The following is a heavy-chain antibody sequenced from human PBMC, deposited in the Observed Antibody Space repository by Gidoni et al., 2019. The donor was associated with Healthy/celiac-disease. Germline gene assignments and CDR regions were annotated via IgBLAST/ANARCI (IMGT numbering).Heavy chain of an antibody. D-gene: IGHD2-2*01. J-gene: IGHJ6*02. V-gene: IGHV3-23*01. CDR2: ISGSGGSK. CDR1: GFTFRSYA. Sequence: EVQLLESGGGLVQPGGSLRLSCSASGFTFRSYAMHWFRQAPGKGLDVVSAISGSGGSKYYADSVKGRFTIARDNSKNTLYLQMNSLRAEYTAVYYCAKSGPAGTIVVVPAAPDYYYYGMDVWGQGTTVTVSS. CDR3: AKSGPAGTIVVVPAAPDYYYYGMDV.